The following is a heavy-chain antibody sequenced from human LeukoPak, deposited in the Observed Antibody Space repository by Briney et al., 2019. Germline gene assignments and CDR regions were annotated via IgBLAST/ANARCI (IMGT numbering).Heavy chain of an antibody. CDR2: IIPILGIA. Sequence: SVKVSCKASGGTFSSYTISWVRRAPGQGLEWMGRIIPILGIANYAQKFQGRVTITADKSTSTAYMELSSLRSEDTAVYYCASNIVVVLDAFDIWGQGTMVTVSS. D-gene: IGHD2-21*01. V-gene: IGHV1-69*02. CDR3: ASNIVVVLDAFDI. J-gene: IGHJ3*02. CDR1: GGTFSSYT.